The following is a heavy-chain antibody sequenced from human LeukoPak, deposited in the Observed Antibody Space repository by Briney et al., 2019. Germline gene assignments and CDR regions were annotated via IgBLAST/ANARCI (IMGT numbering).Heavy chain of an antibody. D-gene: IGHD3-9*01. Sequence: GGSLRLSCAAPGFTLSNSAMPWVRQAPGKGLERVAIISYDGSHKLYADSVNGRFTISRDTAKNPLYLQLNSLRAPDTAVYYCAREYYDILTGYLGDFDYWGQGTLVTVSS. V-gene: IGHV3-30*04. J-gene: IGHJ4*02. CDR1: GFTLSNSA. CDR3: AREYYDILTGYLGDFDY. CDR2: ISYDGSHK.